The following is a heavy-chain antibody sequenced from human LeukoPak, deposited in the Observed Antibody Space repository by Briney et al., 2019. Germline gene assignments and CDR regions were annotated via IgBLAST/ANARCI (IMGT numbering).Heavy chain of an antibody. J-gene: IGHJ4*02. V-gene: IGHV3-48*01. CDR2: ISSSSNTI. CDR1: GFTFSSYS. CDR3: AQANWGLPFDY. Sequence: GGSLRLSCAASGFTFSSYSMNWVRQAPGKGLEWVSYISSSSNTIYYADSVKGRFTISRDNAKNSLNLHMNSLRAEDTAVYYCAQANWGLPFDYWGQGTLVTVSS. D-gene: IGHD7-27*01.